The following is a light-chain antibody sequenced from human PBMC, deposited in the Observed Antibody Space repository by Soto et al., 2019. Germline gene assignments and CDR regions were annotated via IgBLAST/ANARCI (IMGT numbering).Light chain of an antibody. V-gene: IGKV3-20*01. J-gene: IGKJ1*01. CDR3: QHYGSSPPWK. CDR1: QSVSSTY. Sequence: DIVLTQSPGTLSLSPGERATLSCRASQSVSSTYLAWYQQKPGQAPRLLIFAASNRATGIPDRFSGSGSGTDFTLTISSLEPEDFALYYCQHYGSSPPWKFGQGTKVEVK. CDR2: AAS.